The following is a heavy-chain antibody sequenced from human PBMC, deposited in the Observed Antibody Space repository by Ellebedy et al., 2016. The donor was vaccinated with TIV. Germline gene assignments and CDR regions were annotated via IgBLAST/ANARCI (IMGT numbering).Heavy chain of an antibody. Sequence: ASVKVSXXPSGGTFTKHAISFVRQAPGQGLEWLGGIIPLSWTSNYAPKFQDRLTMTADKSTGTVYMDLNLTSDDTAVYYCARFGNEIVFGPGGGSLPGFDIWGQGTLITVSS. J-gene: IGHJ3*02. CDR3: ARFGNEIVFGPGGGSLPGFDI. V-gene: IGHV1-69*06. D-gene: IGHD3-10*01. CDR2: IIPLSWTS. CDR1: GGTFTKHA.